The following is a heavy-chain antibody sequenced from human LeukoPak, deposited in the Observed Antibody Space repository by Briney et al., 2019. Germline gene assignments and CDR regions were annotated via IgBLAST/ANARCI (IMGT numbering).Heavy chain of an antibody. V-gene: IGHV4-34*01. D-gene: IGHD3-10*01. CDR1: GESFSGYY. CDR3: ARHVGFITMVRGVINNNWFDP. CDR2: INHSGST. Sequence: PSETLSLTCAVYGESFSGYYWSWIRQPPGKGLEWIGEINHSGSTNYNPSLKSRVTISVDTSKNQFSLKLSSVTAADTAVYYCARHVGFITMVRGVINNNWFDPWGQGTLVTVSS. J-gene: IGHJ5*02.